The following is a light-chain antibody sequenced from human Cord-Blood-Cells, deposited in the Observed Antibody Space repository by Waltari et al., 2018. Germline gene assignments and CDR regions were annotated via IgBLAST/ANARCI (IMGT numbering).Light chain of an antibody. CDR3: AAWDDSLSGRV. CDR2: RNN. J-gene: IGLJ1*01. V-gene: IGLV1-47*01. Sequence: QSVLTQPPSASGPPGQRVTISCSGRSSNIGSNYVYWYQQLPGTAPKLLIYRNNQRPSGVPDRFSGSKSDTSASLAISGLRSEDEADYYCAAWDDSLSGRVFGTGTKVTVL. CDR1: SSNIGSNY.